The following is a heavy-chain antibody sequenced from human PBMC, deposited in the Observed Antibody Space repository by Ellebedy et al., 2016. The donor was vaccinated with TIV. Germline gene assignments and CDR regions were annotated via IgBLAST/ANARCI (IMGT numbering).Heavy chain of an antibody. CDR3: AREVYGSSWDAFDI. D-gene: IGHD6-13*01. CDR1: GGTFSSYA. Sequence: ASVKVSCKASGGTFSSYAISWVRQAPGQGLEWMGGIIPIFGTANYAQKFQGRVTITADESTSTAYMELSSLRSEDTAVYYCAREVYGSSWDAFDIWGQGTMVTVSS. CDR2: IIPIFGTA. V-gene: IGHV1-69*13. J-gene: IGHJ3*02.